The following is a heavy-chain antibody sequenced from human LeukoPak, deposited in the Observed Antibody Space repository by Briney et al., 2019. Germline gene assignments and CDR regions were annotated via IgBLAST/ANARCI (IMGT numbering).Heavy chain of an antibody. J-gene: IGHJ4*02. CDR2: ISSSSTYI. CDR3: AREGYYDSSGYQNFDY. CDR1: GFTFSSYS. Sequence: GGSLRPSCAASGFTFSSYSMNWVRQAPGKGLEWVSSISSSSTYIYYADSVKGRFTISRDNAKNSLYLQMNSLRAEDTAVYYCAREGYYDSSGYQNFDYWGQGTLVTVSS. V-gene: IGHV3-21*01. D-gene: IGHD3-22*01.